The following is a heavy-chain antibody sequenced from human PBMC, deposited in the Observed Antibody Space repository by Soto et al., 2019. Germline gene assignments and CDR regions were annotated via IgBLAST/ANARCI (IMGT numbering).Heavy chain of an antibody. Sequence: GASVKVSCKASGGTFSSYAISWVRQAPGQGLEWMGGIIPIFGTANYAQKFQGRDTITADESTSTAYMELSSLRSEDTAVYYCAREGVGATSNWFDPWGQGTLVTVSS. CDR3: AREGVGATSNWFDP. V-gene: IGHV1-69*13. D-gene: IGHD1-26*01. CDR1: GGTFSSYA. CDR2: IIPIFGTA. J-gene: IGHJ5*02.